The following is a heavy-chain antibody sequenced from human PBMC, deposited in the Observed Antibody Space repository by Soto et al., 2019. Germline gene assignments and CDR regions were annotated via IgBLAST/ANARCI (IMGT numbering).Heavy chain of an antibody. J-gene: IGHJ4*02. Sequence: QLVESGGGVVQPGRSLRLSCVGSGFTFSTYAMHWVRQAPGKGLEWVADASYDGSIKYYTDSVKGRFTISRDNSKNTLYLEMNSLRREDTARYYGAGDRAGSAWAFDLWGQGTLVSVSS. V-gene: IGHV3-30-3*01. D-gene: IGHD6-19*01. CDR3: AGDRAGSAWAFDL. CDR2: ASYDGSIK. CDR1: GFTFSTYA.